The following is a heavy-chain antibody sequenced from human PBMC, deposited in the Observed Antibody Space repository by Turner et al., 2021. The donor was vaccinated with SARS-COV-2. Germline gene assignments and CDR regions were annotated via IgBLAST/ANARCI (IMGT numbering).Heavy chain of an antibody. CDR1: GFTFSSYG. V-gene: IGHV3-30*18. CDR3: AKQQGLYSNPMYYFDY. D-gene: IGHD4-4*01. J-gene: IGHJ4*02. Sequence: QVQLVESGGGVVQHGWSLRLSCAASGFTFSSYGMHWVRQGPGKGLEWVAVTSYDGSNKYYADSVKGRFTISRDNSKNTLYLQMNSLRAEDTAVYYCAKQQGLYSNPMYYFDYWGQGTLVTVSS. CDR2: TSYDGSNK.